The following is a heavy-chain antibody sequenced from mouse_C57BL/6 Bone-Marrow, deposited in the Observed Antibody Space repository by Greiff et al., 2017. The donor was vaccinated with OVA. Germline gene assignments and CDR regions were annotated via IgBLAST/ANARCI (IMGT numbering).Heavy chain of an antibody. Sequence: QVQLKQPGAELVMPGASVKLSCKASGYTFTSYWMHWVKQRPGQGLEWIGEIDPSDSYTNYHQKFQGKSTLTVDKSSSTAYMQLSSLTSEDSAVYYGARRGRYYGSSTPFAYWGQGTLVTVSA. D-gene: IGHD1-1*01. CDR2: IDPSDSYT. J-gene: IGHJ3*01. V-gene: IGHV1-69*01. CDR1: GYTFTSYW. CDR3: ARRGRYYGSSTPFAY.